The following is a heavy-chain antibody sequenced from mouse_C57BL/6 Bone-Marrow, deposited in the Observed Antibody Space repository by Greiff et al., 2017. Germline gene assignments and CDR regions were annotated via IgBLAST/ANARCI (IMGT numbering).Heavy chain of an antibody. CDR2: IDPSDSYT. Sequence: QVQLQQPGAELVRPGTSVKLSCKASGYTFTSYWMHWVKQRPGQGLEWIGVIDPSDSYTNYNQKFKGKATLTVDTSSSTAYVQLSSLTSEDSAVXYCARRDYGLDYWGQGTTLTVSS. CDR1: GYTFTSYW. CDR3: ARRDYGLDY. V-gene: IGHV1-59*01. D-gene: IGHD2-4*01. J-gene: IGHJ2*01.